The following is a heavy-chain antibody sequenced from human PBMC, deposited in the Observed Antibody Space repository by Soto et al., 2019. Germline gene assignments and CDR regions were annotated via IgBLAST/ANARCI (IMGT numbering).Heavy chain of an antibody. D-gene: IGHD1-26*01. CDR2: ISGSGGST. CDR3: AKPGSGSYGYFDY. CDR1: GYAFSRYA. V-gene: IGHV3-23*01. J-gene: IGHJ4*02. Sequence: GGALRPSWAASGYAFSRYARSRVLQAPGNGLEWVSAISGSGGSTYYADSVKGRFTISRDNSKNTLDLQMNSLRADDTAVYYCAKPGSGSYGYFDYWGQGTLVTVSS.